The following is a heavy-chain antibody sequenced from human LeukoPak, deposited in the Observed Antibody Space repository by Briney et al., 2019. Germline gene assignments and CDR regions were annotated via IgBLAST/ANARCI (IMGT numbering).Heavy chain of an antibody. V-gene: IGHV1-18*01. CDR2: ISAYNGNT. D-gene: IGHD6-6*01. J-gene: IGHJ4*02. CDR1: GYTFTNYG. CDR3: ARTVECSSWIKPADY. Sequence: ASVKVSCKASGYTFTNYGISWVRQAPGQGLEWMGWISAYNGNTNYAQKLQGRVTMTTDTSTSTAYMELRSLTSDDTAVYYCARTVECSSWIKPADYWGQGTLVTVSS.